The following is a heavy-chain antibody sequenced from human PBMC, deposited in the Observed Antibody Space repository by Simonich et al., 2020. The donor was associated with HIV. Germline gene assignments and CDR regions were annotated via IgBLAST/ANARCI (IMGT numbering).Heavy chain of an antibody. V-gene: IGHV4-34*01. D-gene: IGHD2-2*01. CDR1: GGSFSGYY. CDR3: ARGFYQRLYYFDY. CDR2: INHRGST. Sequence: QVQLQQWGAGLLKPSETLSLTCAVYGGSFSGYYWSWIRQPPGKGLEWIGEINHRGSTNSNPSLKSRVTISVDTSKNQFSLKRSSVTAADTAVYYCARGFYQRLYYFDYWGQGTLVTVSS. J-gene: IGHJ4*02.